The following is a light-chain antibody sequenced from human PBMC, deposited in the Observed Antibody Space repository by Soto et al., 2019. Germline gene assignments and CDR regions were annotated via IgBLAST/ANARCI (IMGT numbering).Light chain of an antibody. CDR1: QSVSSSY. CDR2: GAS. J-gene: IGKJ1*01. Sequence: EIVLTQSPGTLSLSPGERATLSCRASQSVSSSYLAWYQQKPGQAPRLLIYGASSRATGIPDRFSGSGSGTDFTLTINRLEPEDFAVYYSQQYGSSQSFGQGTKVEIK. CDR3: QQYGSSQS. V-gene: IGKV3-20*01.